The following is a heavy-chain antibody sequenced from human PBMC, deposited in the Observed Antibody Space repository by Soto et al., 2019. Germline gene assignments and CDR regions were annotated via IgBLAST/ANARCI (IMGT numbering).Heavy chain of an antibody. CDR3: AKCEPGATVKAFNY. V-gene: IGHV3-23*01. D-gene: IGHD4-17*01. CDR2: ISGSGGST. CDR1: GFTFSSYA. Sequence: EVQLLESGGGLVQPGGSLRLSCAASGFTFSSYAMSWVRQAPGKGLEWVSAISGSGGSTYYADSVKGRFTTSRDNSKNTLHLQINRLRVDDTAVYYCAKCEPGATVKAFNYWCQGTLVTVSS. J-gene: IGHJ4*02.